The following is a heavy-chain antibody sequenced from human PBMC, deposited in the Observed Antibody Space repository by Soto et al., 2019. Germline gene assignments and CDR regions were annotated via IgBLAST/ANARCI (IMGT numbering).Heavy chain of an antibody. J-gene: IGHJ5*02. Sequence: SETLSLTCTVSGGSVSSGSYYLSWIRQPPGKGLEWIGYIYYSGSTNYNPSLKSRVTISVDTSKNQFSLKLSSVTAADTAVYYCASGRSNWFDPWGQGTLLTVSS. CDR3: ASGRSNWFDP. CDR1: GGSVSSGSYY. V-gene: IGHV4-61*01. D-gene: IGHD2-15*01. CDR2: IYYSGST.